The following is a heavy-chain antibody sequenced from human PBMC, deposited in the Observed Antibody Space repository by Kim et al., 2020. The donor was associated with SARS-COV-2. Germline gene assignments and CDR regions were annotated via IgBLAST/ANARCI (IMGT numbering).Heavy chain of an antibody. V-gene: IGHV3-15*01. CDR3: TTDYERIGGLCDGETCYPAYL. CDR2: IRSKADGGTA. Sequence: GGSLRLSCAASGFTFTKVWLSWVRQAPGKGLEWVGRIRSKADGGTADYAAPVKGRFTISRDDSKNTLYLQMNGLRAEDTAFYHCTTDYERIGGLCDGETCYPAYLWGEGALVNVSS. CDR1: GFTFTKVW. J-gene: IGHJ5*02. D-gene: IGHD2-21*01.